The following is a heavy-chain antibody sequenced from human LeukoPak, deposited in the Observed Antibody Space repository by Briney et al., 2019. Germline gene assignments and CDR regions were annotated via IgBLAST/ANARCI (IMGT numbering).Heavy chain of an antibody. CDR2: IRYDGSNE. V-gene: IGHV3-30*02. D-gene: IGHD1-26*01. CDR3: AKDLEKVGATYYFDY. CDR1: GFTFSSYG. Sequence: PGGSLRLSCAASGFTFSSYGMHWVRQAPGQGLEWVAFIRYDGSNEYYADSVKGRFTISRDNSNNTLYLQMNSLRAEDTAVYYCAKDLEKVGATYYFDYWGQGTLVTVSS. J-gene: IGHJ4*02.